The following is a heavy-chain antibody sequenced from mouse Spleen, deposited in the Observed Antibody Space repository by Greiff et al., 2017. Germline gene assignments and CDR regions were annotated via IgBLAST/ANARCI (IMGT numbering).Heavy chain of an antibody. J-gene: IGHJ4*01. CDR1: GYTFTSYW. Sequence: QVQLQQPGAELVMPGASVKLSCKASGYTFTSYWMHWVKQRPGQGLEWIGEIDPSDSYTNYNQKFKGKATLTVDKSSSTAYMQLSSLTSEDSAVYYCARSSYYYGSSLSMDYWGQGTSVTVSS. V-gene: IGHV1-69*01. CDR3: ARSSYYYGSSLSMDY. CDR2: IDPSDSYT. D-gene: IGHD1-1*01.